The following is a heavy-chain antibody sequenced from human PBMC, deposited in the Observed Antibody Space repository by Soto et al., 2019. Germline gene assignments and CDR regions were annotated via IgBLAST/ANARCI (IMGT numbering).Heavy chain of an antibody. V-gene: IGHV4-31*03. J-gene: IGHJ3*02. Sequence: QVQLQESGPGLVKPSQTLSLTCTVSGGSISSGGYYWSWIRQHPGKGLEWIGYIYYSGSTYYNPSLKSRVTTSVDTPKNECSLKLSSVTAADTAVYYCAGEGPHSSGYAGTLDIWGQGTMVTVCS. CDR3: AGEGPHSSGYAGTLDI. CDR1: GGSISSGGYY. CDR2: IYYSGST. D-gene: IGHD3-22*01.